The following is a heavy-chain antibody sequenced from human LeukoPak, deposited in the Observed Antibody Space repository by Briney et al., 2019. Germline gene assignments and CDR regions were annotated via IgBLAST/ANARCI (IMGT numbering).Heavy chain of an antibody. J-gene: IGHJ4*02. CDR1: GYRFTSYW. Sequence: GESLKISCKVSGYRFTSYWIAWVRQMPGKGLEWMGLIYPGDSDTRYNPSFQGQVTISADKSISTAYLQWSSLKASDTAMYYCAIRYSGSYNDYWGQGTLVTVSS. D-gene: IGHD1-26*01. V-gene: IGHV5-51*01. CDR2: IYPGDSDT. CDR3: AIRYSGSYNDY.